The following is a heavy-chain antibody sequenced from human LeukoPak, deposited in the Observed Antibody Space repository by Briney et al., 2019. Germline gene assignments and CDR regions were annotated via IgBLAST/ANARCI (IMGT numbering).Heavy chain of an antibody. V-gene: IGHV4-61*01. CDR2: IYYSGST. Sequence: SETLSLTCTVSGGSISSSSYYWGWIRQPPGKGLEWIGYIYYSGSTNYNPSLKSRVTISVDTSKNQFSLKLSSVTAADTAVYYCARDRGSSRNDAFDIWGQGTMVTVSS. CDR3: ARDRGSSRNDAFDI. D-gene: IGHD6-6*01. CDR1: GGSISSSSYY. J-gene: IGHJ3*02.